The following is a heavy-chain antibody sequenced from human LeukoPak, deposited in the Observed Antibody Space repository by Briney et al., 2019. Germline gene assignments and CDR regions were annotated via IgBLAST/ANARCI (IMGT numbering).Heavy chain of an antibody. Sequence: PSETLSLTCAVYSGSFSGYHWSWIRQPPGKGLEWIGEINHSGSTNYNPSLKSRVTISVDTPKNQFSLKLSSVTAADTAVYYCARGRVKTTGAYTARNWFDPWGQGTLVTVSS. CDR3: ARGRVKTTGAYTARNWFDP. CDR1: SGSFSGYH. D-gene: IGHD4-17*01. CDR2: INHSGST. V-gene: IGHV4-34*01. J-gene: IGHJ5*02.